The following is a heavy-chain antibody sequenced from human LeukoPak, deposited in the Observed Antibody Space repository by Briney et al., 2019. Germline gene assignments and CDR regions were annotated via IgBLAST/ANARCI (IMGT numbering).Heavy chain of an antibody. Sequence: GGSLRLSCTAAGFTFGDYAMSWFRQAPGKGLEWVGFIRSKAYGGTTEYAASVKGRFTISRDDSKSITYLQMNSLKTEDTAVYYCTTDEPDYDILTGYYSYYFDYWGQGTLVTVSS. CDR2: IRSKAYGGTT. CDR3: TTDEPDYDILTGYYSYYFDY. CDR1: GFTFGDYA. V-gene: IGHV3-49*03. J-gene: IGHJ4*02. D-gene: IGHD3-9*01.